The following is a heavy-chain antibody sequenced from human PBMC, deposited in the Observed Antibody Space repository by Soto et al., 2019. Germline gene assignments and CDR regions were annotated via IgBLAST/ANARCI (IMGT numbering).Heavy chain of an antibody. CDR3: AKDMPRDYSAKEDWFDP. J-gene: IGHJ5*02. CDR1: GFTFDNYA. Sequence: GGSLRLSCVASGFTFDNYAMTWVRQAPGEGLEWVSTLSDNGATTLYADSVKGRFTISRDNSKNTVYLQMNSLRAEDTAVYYCAKDMPRDYSAKEDWFDPWGKGTLVTVSS. D-gene: IGHD2-15*01. CDR2: LSDNGATT. V-gene: IGHV3-23*01.